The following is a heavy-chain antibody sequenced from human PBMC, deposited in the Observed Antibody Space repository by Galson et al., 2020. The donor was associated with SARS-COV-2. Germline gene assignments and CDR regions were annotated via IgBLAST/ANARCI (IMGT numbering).Heavy chain of an antibody. Sequence: SGPTLVKPTQTLTLTCTFSGFSLSTSGMRVSWIRQPPGKALEWLARIDWDDDKFYSTSLKTRLTISKDTSKNQVVLTMTNMDPVDTATYYCARTYYDILTGYDHGMDVWGQGTTVTVSS. CDR2: IDWDDDK. V-gene: IGHV2-70*04. CDR3: ARTYYDILTGYDHGMDV. CDR1: GFSLSTSGMR. D-gene: IGHD3-9*01. J-gene: IGHJ6*02.